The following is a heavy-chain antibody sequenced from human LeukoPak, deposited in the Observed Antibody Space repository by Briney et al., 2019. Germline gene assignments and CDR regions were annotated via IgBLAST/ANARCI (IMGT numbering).Heavy chain of an antibody. CDR2: INHSGST. CDR1: GGSFSGYY. V-gene: IGHV4-34*01. CDR3: ARVRYGSGSYYYYYGMDV. Sequence: SETLSLTCAVYGGSFSGYYWSWIRQPPGKGLEWIGEINHSGSTNHNPSLKSRVTISVDTSKNQFSLKLSSVTAADTAVYYCARVRYGSGSYYYYYGMDVWGQGTTVTVSS. D-gene: IGHD3-10*01. J-gene: IGHJ6*02.